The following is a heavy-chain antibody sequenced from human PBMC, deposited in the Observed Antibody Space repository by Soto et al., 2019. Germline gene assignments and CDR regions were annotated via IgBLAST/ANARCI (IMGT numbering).Heavy chain of an antibody. CDR1: GFAVSSNY. D-gene: IGHD3-16*01. CDR2: IYSGGST. Sequence: GGSLRLSCAASGFAVSSNYMSWVRQAPGKGLEWVSVIYSGGSTYYADSVKGRFTISRDNSKNTLYLQMNSLRAEDTAVYYCARGNPGGVNYGMDVWGQGTTVTVSS. J-gene: IGHJ6*02. V-gene: IGHV3-53*01. CDR3: ARGNPGGVNYGMDV.